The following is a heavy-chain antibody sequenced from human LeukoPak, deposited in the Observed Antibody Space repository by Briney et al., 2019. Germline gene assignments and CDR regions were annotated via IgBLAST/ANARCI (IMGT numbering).Heavy chain of an antibody. Sequence: ASVKVSCKASGYTFTSYGISWVRQAPGQGLEWMGWISAYNGNRNYAQKFQGRVTMTEDTSTDTAYMELSSLRSEDTAVYYCATAPYLRALTDWGQGTLVTVSS. J-gene: IGHJ4*02. V-gene: IGHV1-18*01. CDR3: ATAPYLRALTD. CDR1: GYTFTSYG. D-gene: IGHD5-12*01. CDR2: ISAYNGNR.